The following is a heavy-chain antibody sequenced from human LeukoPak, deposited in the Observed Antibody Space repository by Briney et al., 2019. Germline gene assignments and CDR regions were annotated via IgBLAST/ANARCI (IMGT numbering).Heavy chain of an antibody. J-gene: IGHJ4*02. V-gene: IGHV3-33*01. CDR3: ARVREYCSGGFCYSFDY. D-gene: IGHD2-15*01. CDR2: IWFDESNK. Sequence: GGSLRLSCAASGFTFNNYGMHWVRQAPGKGLEWLAFIWFDESNKFYAASVKGRFTISRDNSKNTLYLQMNSLRAEDTAVYYCARVREYCSGGFCYSFDYWGQGTLVTVSS. CDR1: GFTFNNYG.